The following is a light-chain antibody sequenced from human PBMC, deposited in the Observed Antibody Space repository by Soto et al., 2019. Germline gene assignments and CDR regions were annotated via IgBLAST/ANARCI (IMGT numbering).Light chain of an antibody. CDR1: QSVNSRY. CDR2: GAS. J-gene: IGKJ5*01. CDR3: QQYGSSPIT. Sequence: EIVLTQSPGTLSLSPGERVALSCRASQSVNSRYLAWYQQKPGQAPRLLIYGASSRATGIPDRFSGSGSGTDFTLTISRLEPEDFAVYFCQQYGSSPITFGQGTRLEIK. V-gene: IGKV3-20*01.